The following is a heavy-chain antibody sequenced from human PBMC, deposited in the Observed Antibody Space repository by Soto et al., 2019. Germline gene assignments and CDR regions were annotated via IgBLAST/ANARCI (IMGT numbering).Heavy chain of an antibody. Sequence: EMQLEESGGGLVQPGGSRRLSCEASGFSFTNHWMSWVRQAPGKGLEWLANMKQDGGETYYLESVKGRFSISRDNAKDSVYLQMSGLRAEDTAVYYCARHGFHRDALDLWGQGTLVTVSS. CDR1: GFSFTNHW. CDR2: MKQDGGET. J-gene: IGHJ3*01. CDR3: ARHGFHRDALDL. V-gene: IGHV3-7*03. D-gene: IGHD2-2*03.